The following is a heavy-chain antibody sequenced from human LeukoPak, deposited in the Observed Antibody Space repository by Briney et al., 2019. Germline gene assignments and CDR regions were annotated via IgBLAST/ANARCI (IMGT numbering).Heavy chain of an antibody. CDR1: GYTLTELS. Sequence: ASVKVSCKVSGYTLTELSMHWVRQAPGKGLEWMGGFDPEDGETIYAQKFQGRVTMTRNTSISTAYMELSSLRSEDTAVYYCARGRAVRGVIRWFDPWGQGTLVTVSS. CDR3: ARGRAVRGVIRWFDP. J-gene: IGHJ5*02. D-gene: IGHD3-10*01. CDR2: FDPEDGET. V-gene: IGHV1-24*01.